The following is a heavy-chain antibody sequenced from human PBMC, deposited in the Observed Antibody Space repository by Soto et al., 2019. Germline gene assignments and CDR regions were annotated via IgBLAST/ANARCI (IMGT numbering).Heavy chain of an antibody. CDR1: GESFSGYY. D-gene: IGHD2-15*01. V-gene: IGHV4-34*01. CDR2: INYSGST. J-gene: IGHJ4*02. CDR3: ARDSPLGGLRAQAYY. Sequence: PSETLSLTCAVYGESFSGYYWSWIRQPPGKGLEWIGEINYSGSTNYNPSLKNRVTISVDTSKNQFSLKLSSVTAADTAVYYCARDSPLGGLRAQAYYWGQGTLVTVSS.